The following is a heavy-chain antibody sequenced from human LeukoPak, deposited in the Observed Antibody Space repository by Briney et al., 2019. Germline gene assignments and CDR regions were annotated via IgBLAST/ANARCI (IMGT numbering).Heavy chain of an antibody. CDR1: GVTLSNYA. CDR2: IGNGGST. V-gene: IGHV3-23*01. J-gene: IGHJ4*02. Sequence: GGSLRLSCSASGVTLSNYAMTWVRQAPGKGLEWVSLIGNGGSTYYADSVKGRFTISRDNSKNTVYLQMNSPRVEDTAVYYCAKRAQYDTSGYYGYWGQGTLVTVSS. D-gene: IGHD3-22*01. CDR3: AKRAQYDTSGYYGY.